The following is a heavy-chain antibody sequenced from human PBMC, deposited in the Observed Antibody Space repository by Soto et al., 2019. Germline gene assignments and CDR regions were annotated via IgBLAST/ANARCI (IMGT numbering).Heavy chain of an antibody. CDR1: GGSISSGGYS. J-gene: IGHJ2*01. V-gene: IGHV4-31*03. CDR2: IYYSGST. CDR3: ARVPAVKRTAYWYFDL. Sequence: QVQLQESGPGLVKPSQTLSLTCTVSGGSISSGGYSWSWIRQHPGKGLEGIGYIYYSGSTYYTPSHKCRVHISVDTSKNQFSLKLSSVTAADTAVYYCARVPAVKRTAYWYFDLWGRGTLVTVSS.